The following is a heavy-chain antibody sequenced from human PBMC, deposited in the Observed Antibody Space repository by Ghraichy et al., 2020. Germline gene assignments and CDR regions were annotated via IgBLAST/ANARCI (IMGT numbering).Heavy chain of an antibody. Sequence: LSLTCAASGFTFSSYWMHWVRQAPGKGLVWVSRINSDGSSTSYADSVKGRFTISRDNAKNTLYLQMNSLRAEDTAVYYCARDTYYYDSSGYSDFDYWGQGTLVTVSS. CDR3: ARDTYYYDSSGYSDFDY. D-gene: IGHD3-22*01. J-gene: IGHJ4*02. CDR2: INSDGSST. V-gene: IGHV3-74*01. CDR1: GFTFSSYW.